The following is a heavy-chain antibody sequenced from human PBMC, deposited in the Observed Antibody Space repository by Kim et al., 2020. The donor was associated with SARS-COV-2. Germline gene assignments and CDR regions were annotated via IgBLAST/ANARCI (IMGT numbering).Heavy chain of an antibody. CDR2: IYHTGIT. J-gene: IGHJ6*03. V-gene: IGHV4-30-2*01. CDR3: ARGEYYFFYMDV. Sequence: SETLSLTCAVSGGSISSGGYSWSWIRQPPGKGLEWIGYIYHTGITYYNPSLKSRVTISVDRSKNQFSLKLSSVTAADTAVYYCARGEYYFFYMDVWGKGT. CDR1: GGSISSGGYS.